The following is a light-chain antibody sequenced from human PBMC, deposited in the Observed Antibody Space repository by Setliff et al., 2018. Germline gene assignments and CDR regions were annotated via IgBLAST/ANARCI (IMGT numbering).Light chain of an antibody. CDR3: SSYTTSGTYV. V-gene: IGLV2-14*03. J-gene: IGLJ1*01. Sequence: QSALTQPASVSGSPGQWITISCSGTSSDVGGYNYVSWYQQHPGKAPKLMIYDVTNRPSGISNRFSGSKSGNTASLTISGLQAEDDADYYCSSYTTSGTYVFGTGTKAT. CDR1: SSDVGGYNY. CDR2: DVT.